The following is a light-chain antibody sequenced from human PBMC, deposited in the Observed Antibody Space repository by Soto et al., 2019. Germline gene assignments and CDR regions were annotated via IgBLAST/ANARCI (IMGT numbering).Light chain of an antibody. CDR3: GTWDTTLSAYV. Sequence: QSVLTQPPSVSAAPGQKVTISCSGSSSNIGKNYVSWYQQFPGTAPKLLICDNNKRPSGIPDRFSGSKSGTSATLGITGLQTGDEADYYCGTWDTTLSAYVFGTGTKVTVL. V-gene: IGLV1-51*01. CDR2: DNN. CDR1: SSNIGKNY. J-gene: IGLJ1*01.